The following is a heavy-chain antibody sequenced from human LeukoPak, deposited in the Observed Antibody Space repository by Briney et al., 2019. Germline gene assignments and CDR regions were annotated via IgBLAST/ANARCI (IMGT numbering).Heavy chain of an antibody. CDR1: GFSFSDYS. Sequence: GGSLRLSCAASGFSFSDYSMTWVRQAPGKGLEWVSYISRSFTPIYYAESVKGRFTISRDNAKNSLYLQMNSLRVEDTAVYYCARVGEGFYGDPTYLVDYWGQGTLVTVSS. CDR3: ARVGEGFYGDPTYLVDY. V-gene: IGHV3-48*01. D-gene: IGHD4-17*01. CDR2: ISRSFTPI. J-gene: IGHJ4*02.